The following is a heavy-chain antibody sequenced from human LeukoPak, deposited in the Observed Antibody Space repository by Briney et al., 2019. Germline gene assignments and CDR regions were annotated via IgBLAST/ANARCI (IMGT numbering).Heavy chain of an antibody. D-gene: IGHD3-10*01. V-gene: IGHV3-20*04. CDR1: GFTFSSYS. Sequence: GGSLRLSCAASGFTFSSYSMNWVRQAPGKGLEWVSGINWNGGSTGYADSVKGRFTISRDNAKNSLYLQMNSLRAEDTALYYCARDRGWFGELLSFDYWGQGTLVTVSS. J-gene: IGHJ4*02. CDR3: ARDRGWFGELLSFDY. CDR2: INWNGGST.